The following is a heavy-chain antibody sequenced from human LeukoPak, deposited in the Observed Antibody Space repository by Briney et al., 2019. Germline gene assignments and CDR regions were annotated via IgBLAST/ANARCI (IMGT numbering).Heavy chain of an antibody. CDR3: ARESYDSSGYYYSDY. CDR1: GYTFTGYY. V-gene: IGHV1-2*02. Sequence: ASVKVSCKASGYTFTGYYMHWVRQAPGQGLEWMGWINPNSGGTNYAQKFQGRVTMTRDTSISTAYMELSSLRSEDTAVYYCARESYDSSGYYYSDYWGQGTLVTVSS. J-gene: IGHJ4*02. CDR2: INPNSGGT. D-gene: IGHD3-22*01.